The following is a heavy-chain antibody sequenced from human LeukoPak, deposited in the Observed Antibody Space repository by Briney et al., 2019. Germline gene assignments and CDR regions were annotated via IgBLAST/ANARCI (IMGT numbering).Heavy chain of an antibody. CDR1: GFTFSSYG. Sequence: GGSLRLSCAAPGFTFSSYGMHWVRQAPGKGLEWVAVIWYDGSNKYYADSVKGRFTISRDNSKNTLYLQMNSLRAEDTAVYYCARSITTIVVLDAFDIWGQGTMVTVSS. CDR2: IWYDGSNK. V-gene: IGHV3-33*01. J-gene: IGHJ3*02. CDR3: ARSITTIVVLDAFDI. D-gene: IGHD3-22*01.